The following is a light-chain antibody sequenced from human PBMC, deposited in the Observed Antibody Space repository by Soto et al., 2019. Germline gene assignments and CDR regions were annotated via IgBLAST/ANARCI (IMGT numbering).Light chain of an antibody. V-gene: IGKV3-15*01. J-gene: IGKJ1*01. CDR1: QSVSTN. CDR2: SAS. Sequence: EIVMTQSPATLSVSPGEGATLSCRASQSVSTNLAWFQQKPGQAPGLLIYSASTRATGIPARFSGSGSGTEFTLTISSLQSEDFAVYYCQKYNNWPWTFGQGTKVEIK. CDR3: QKYNNWPWT.